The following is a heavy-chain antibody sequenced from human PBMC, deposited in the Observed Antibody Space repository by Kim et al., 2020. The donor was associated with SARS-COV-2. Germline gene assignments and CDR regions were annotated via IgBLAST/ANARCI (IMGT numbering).Heavy chain of an antibody. CDR1: GYTFTSYA. CDR3: ARAERIAVAGNSDY. CDR2: INAGNGNT. Sequence: ASVKVSCKASGYTFTSYAMHWVRQAPGQRLEWMGWINAGNGNTKYSQKFEGRVTITRDTSASTAYMELSSLRSEDTAVYYCARAERIAVAGNSDYWGQGTLVTVSS. V-gene: IGHV1-3*01. J-gene: IGHJ4*02. D-gene: IGHD6-19*01.